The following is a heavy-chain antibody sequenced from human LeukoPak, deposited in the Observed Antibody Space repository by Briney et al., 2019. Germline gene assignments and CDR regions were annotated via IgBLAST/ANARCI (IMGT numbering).Heavy chain of an antibody. CDR3: ARDLGHSIAAREFDY. V-gene: IGHV4-61*02. J-gene: IGHJ4*02. CDR2: FSTSGSA. CDR1: GDSISSGGYS. Sequence: SQTLSLTCTVSGDSISSGGYSWTWIRQSAGKGLEWIGRFSTSGSASYNPSLKSRVTISLDTSKNHFSLKLSSVTAADTAVYYCARDLGHSIAAREFDYWGQGTLVTVSS. D-gene: IGHD6-6*01.